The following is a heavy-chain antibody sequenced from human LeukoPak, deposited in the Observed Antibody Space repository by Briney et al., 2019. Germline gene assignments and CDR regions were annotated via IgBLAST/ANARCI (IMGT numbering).Heavy chain of an antibody. J-gene: IGHJ4*02. CDR2: IRYDGSNK. V-gene: IGHV3-30*02. CDR3: AKDSYGSGSYYRYFDY. Sequence: GGSLRLSCAASGFTFSSYGMHWVRQAPGKGLEWVAFIRYDGSNKYYADSVKGRFTISRDNSKNTLHLQMNSLRAEDTAVYYCAKDSYGSGSYYRYFDYWGQGTLVTVSS. CDR1: GFTFSSYG. D-gene: IGHD3-10*01.